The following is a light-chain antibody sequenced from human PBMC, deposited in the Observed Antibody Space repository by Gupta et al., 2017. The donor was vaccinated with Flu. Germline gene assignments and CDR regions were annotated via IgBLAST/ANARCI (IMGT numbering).Light chain of an antibody. J-gene: IGKJ5*01. V-gene: IGKV1-39*01. CDR2: AAS. CDR1: QSISSY. CDR3: QQRHSTSIT. Sequence: DIQMTQSPSSLSASVGDRVTITCRASQSISSYLNWYQQKPGKAPKLLIYAASRVKSGVPSRFSDSGSGTDFTLTISSRQPEDFATYYCQQRHSTSITFGQGTRLEIK.